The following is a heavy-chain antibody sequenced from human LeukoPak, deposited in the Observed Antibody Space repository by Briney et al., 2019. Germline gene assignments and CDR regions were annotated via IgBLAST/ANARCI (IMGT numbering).Heavy chain of an antibody. CDR2: IHRSGST. D-gene: IGHD1-14*01. CDR3: AREIVGGFNPGAY. Sequence: SETLSLTCTVSPDSTTSNFWSWVRQPPPKGLEWVGEIHRSGSTNYNPSLQSRVTISIDRSKNQIALELSSVTAADTAVYYCAREIVGGFNPGAYWGQGTLVTVSS. V-gene: IGHV4-4*02. J-gene: IGHJ4*02. CDR1: PDSTTSNF.